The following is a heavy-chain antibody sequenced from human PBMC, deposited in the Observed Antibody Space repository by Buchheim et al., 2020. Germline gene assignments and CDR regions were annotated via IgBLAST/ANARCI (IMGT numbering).Heavy chain of an antibody. CDR2: IIPMFGTA. Sequence: QVQLVQSGAEMKKPGSSVKVSCKASGGSFSDYGISWVRQAPGQGPEWMGGIIPMFGTANYAQKFQGRVTITADKSTSAAYMELSSLRSADTAVYYCARDRGAYCGGDCYEYYFDYWGQGTL. CDR1: GGSFSDYG. J-gene: IGHJ4*02. CDR3: ARDRGAYCGGDCYEYYFDY. D-gene: IGHD2-21*01. V-gene: IGHV1-69*06.